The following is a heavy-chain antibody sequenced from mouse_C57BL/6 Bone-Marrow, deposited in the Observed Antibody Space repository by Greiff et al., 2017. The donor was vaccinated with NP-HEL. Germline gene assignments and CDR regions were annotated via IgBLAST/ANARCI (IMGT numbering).Heavy chain of an antibody. Sequence: QVQLQQSGAELAKPGASVKLSCKASGYTFTSYWMHWVKQRPGQGLEWIGYINPSSGYTKYNQKFKDKATLTADKSSSTAYMQLSILTYEDSAVYYGANYYGSSYWYFDVWGTGTTVTVSS. D-gene: IGHD1-1*01. J-gene: IGHJ1*03. CDR3: ANYYGSSYWYFDV. CDR1: GYTFTSYW. CDR2: INPSSGYT. V-gene: IGHV1-7*01.